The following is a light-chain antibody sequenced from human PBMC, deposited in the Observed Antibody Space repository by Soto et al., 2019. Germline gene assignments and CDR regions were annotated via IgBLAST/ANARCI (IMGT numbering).Light chain of an antibody. CDR3: NSYTSNNTYV. J-gene: IGLJ1*01. Sequence: QSALTQPASVSGSPGQAITISCSGTSSDVGAFNYVSWYQQHPDKAPNLMIYDVSNRPSGVSPRFSGSKSGTTASLTISGLRAEDEADYYCNSYTSNNTYVFGTGTKLTVL. CDR2: DVS. V-gene: IGLV2-14*03. CDR1: SSDVGAFNY.